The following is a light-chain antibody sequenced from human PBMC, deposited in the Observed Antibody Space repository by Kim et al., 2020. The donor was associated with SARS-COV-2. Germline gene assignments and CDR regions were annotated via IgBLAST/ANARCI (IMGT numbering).Light chain of an antibody. CDR3: LLSYSGARV. V-gene: IGLV7-46*01. CDR2: DTS. J-gene: IGLJ3*02. CDR1: TGAGTSGHY. Sequence: PGGAVTLTCGSSTGAGTSGHYPYWFQQKPGPAPRTLIYDTSNKHSWTPARFSGSLRGGKAALTLSGAQPEDEAEYYCLLSYSGARVFGGGTQLTVL.